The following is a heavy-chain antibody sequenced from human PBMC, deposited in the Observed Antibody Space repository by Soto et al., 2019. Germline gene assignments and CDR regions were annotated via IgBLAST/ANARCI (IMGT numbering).Heavy chain of an antibody. CDR2: IYYTEGT. CDR1: GGSISSSNYY. V-gene: IGHV4-39*01. Sequence: PSETLSLTCTVSGGSISSSNYYWAWIRQPPGKGLEWIGNIYYTEGTYYNPSLKSRVTISVDTSENQVSLKPFSVTAADTALYYCVSAAKWELLFDYWGQGIQVTVSS. J-gene: IGHJ4*02. D-gene: IGHD1-26*01. CDR3: VSAAKWELLFDY.